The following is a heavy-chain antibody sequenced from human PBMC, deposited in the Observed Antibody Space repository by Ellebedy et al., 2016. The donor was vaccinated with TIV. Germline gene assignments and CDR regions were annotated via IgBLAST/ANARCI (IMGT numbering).Heavy chain of an antibody. D-gene: IGHD2-21*02. CDR1: GFTFSSYP. Sequence: GESLKISCAASGFTFSSYPMSWVRQATGKGLEWVSAISVNGDRTYYADSVKGRFTISRDNSRNTLYLQMNSLRAEDSAIYFCGRDAVTGKSRWDWLDPWGQGSLVTVSS. V-gene: IGHV3-23*01. J-gene: IGHJ5*02. CDR2: ISVNGDRT. CDR3: GRDAVTGKSRWDWLDP.